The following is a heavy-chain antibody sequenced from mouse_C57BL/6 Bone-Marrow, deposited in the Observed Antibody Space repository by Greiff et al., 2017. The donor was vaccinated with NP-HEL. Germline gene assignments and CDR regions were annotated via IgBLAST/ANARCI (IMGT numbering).Heavy chain of an antibody. CDR1: GYAFSSYW. D-gene: IGHD1-1*01. Sequence: QVQLKQSGAELVKPGASVKISCKASGYAFSSYWMNWVKQRPGKGLEWIGQIYPGDGDTNYNGKFKGKATLTADKSSSTAYMQLSSLTSEDSAVYFCARGNTTVVGGYYFDYWGQGTTLTVSS. J-gene: IGHJ2*01. CDR2: IYPGDGDT. CDR3: ARGNTTVVGGYYFDY. V-gene: IGHV1-80*01.